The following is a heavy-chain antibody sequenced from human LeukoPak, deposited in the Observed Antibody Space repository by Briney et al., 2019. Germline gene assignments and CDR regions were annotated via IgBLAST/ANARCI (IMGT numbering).Heavy chain of an antibody. CDR1: GFTFRSIA. Sequence: GGSLRLSCAASGFTFRSIAMTWVRQAPGKGLEWVSSIRSNGDTTYNADSVKGRFTISRDNSKNTLYLQMNRLRVEDTAIYYCAKGQELDDGVFDSWGQGTLVTVSS. D-gene: IGHD1-1*01. V-gene: IGHV3-23*01. J-gene: IGHJ4*02. CDR2: IRSNGDTT. CDR3: AKGQELDDGVFDS.